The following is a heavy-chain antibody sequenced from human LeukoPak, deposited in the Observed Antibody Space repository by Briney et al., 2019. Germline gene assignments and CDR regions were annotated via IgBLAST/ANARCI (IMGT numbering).Heavy chain of an antibody. CDR3: ARDAPYDFWSGYQSGYMDV. Sequence: GGSLRLSCPASGFTFSSYSMNWVRQAPGKGLEWVSYLSSSNSIIYYADSVKGRFTISRDNAKDSLYLQMNSLRDEDTAVYYCARDAPYDFWSGYQSGYMDVWGKGTTVTVSS. CDR1: GFTFSSYS. D-gene: IGHD3-3*01. J-gene: IGHJ6*03. V-gene: IGHV3-48*02. CDR2: LSSSNSII.